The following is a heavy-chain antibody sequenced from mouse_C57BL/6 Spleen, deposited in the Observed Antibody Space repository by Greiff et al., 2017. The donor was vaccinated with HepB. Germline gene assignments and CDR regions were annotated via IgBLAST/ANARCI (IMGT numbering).Heavy chain of an antibody. V-gene: IGHV5-17*01. D-gene: IGHD1-1*01. J-gene: IGHJ4*01. CDR3: ARDYYGSSRYAMDY. CDR2: ISSGSSTI. CDR1: GFTFSDYG. Sequence: EVNVVESGGGLVKPGGSLKLSCAASGFTFSDYGMHWVRQAPEKGLEWVAYISSGSSTIYYADKVKGRFTISRDNAKNTLFLQMTSLRSEDTAMYYCARDYYGSSRYAMDYWGQGTSVTVSS.